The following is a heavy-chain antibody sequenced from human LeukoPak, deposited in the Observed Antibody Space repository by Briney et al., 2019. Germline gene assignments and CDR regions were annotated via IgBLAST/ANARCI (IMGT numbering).Heavy chain of an antibody. Sequence: PGGSLRLSCAASGFTFSSYAMSWVRQAPGKGLEWVSAISGSGGSTYYADSVKGRFTISRDNSKNTLYLQMNSLRAEDTAVYYCAKSLLFYTPRSRYFDYWGQGTLVTVSS. J-gene: IGHJ4*02. CDR1: GFTFSSYA. CDR3: AKSLLFYTPRSRYFDY. CDR2: ISGSGGST. V-gene: IGHV3-23*01.